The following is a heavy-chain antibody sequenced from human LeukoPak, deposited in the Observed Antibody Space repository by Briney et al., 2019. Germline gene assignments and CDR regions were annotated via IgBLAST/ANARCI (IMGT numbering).Heavy chain of an antibody. V-gene: IGHV4-34*01. D-gene: IGHD2-15*01. CDR3: AREEYCSGGSCYRQDPYYYYYGMDV. CDR1: GGSFSGYY. J-gene: IGHJ6*02. Sequence: SETLSLTCAVYGGSFSGYYWSWIRQPPEKGLEWIGEINHSGSTNYNPSLKSRVTISVDTSKNQFSLKLSSVTAADTAVYYCAREEYCSGGSCYRQDPYYYYYGMDVWGQGTTVTVSS. CDR2: INHSGST.